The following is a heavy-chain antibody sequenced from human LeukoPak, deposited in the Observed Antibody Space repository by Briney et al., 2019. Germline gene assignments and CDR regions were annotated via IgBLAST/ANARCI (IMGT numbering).Heavy chain of an antibody. V-gene: IGHV1-69*13. D-gene: IGHD2-2*01. Sequence: SVKVSCKASGGTFSSYAISWVRQAPGQGLEWMGGIIPIFGTANYAQKFQGRVTITADESTSTAYMELSSLRSEDTAVYYCARTRYCSSTSCYRYFDYWGQGTLVTVSS. CDR3: ARTRYCSSTSCYRYFDY. CDR2: IIPIFGTA. J-gene: IGHJ4*02. CDR1: GGTFSSYA.